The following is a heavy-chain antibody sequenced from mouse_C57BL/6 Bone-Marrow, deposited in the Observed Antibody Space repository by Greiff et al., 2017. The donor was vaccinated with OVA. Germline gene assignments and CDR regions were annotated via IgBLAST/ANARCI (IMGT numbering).Heavy chain of an antibody. J-gene: IGHJ3*01. CDR2: ISYDGSN. Sequence: EVQLQQSGPGLVKPSQSLSLTCSVTGYSITSGYYWNWIRQFPGNKLEWMGYISYDGSNNYNPSLKNRISITRDTSKNQFFLKLNSVTTEDTATYYCARKATLTGVAYWGQGTLVTVSA. D-gene: IGHD4-1*01. V-gene: IGHV3-6*01. CDR1: GYSITSGYY. CDR3: ARKATLTGVAY.